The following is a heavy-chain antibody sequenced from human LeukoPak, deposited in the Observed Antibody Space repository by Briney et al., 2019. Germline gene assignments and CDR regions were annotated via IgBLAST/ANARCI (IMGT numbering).Heavy chain of an antibody. CDR1: GFTFSSYA. V-gene: IGHV3-30-3*01. Sequence: GGSLRLSCAASGFTFSSYAMHWVRQAPGKGLEWVAVIPYDGSNKYYADSVKGRFTISRDNSKNTLYLQMNSLRAEDTAVYYCARDMLRYYYDSSGPIDYWGQGTLVTVSS. CDR3: ARDMLRYYYDSSGPIDY. J-gene: IGHJ4*02. D-gene: IGHD3-22*01. CDR2: IPYDGSNK.